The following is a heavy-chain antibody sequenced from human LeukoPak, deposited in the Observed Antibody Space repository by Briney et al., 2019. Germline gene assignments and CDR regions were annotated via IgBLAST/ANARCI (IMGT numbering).Heavy chain of an antibody. CDR1: GDSTTSGDYC. D-gene: IGHD5-24*01. V-gene: IGHV4-61*02. CDR2: VHVTGST. Sequence: TLSPTCTLSGDSTTSGDYCCSSIRQPAGEGLEWSVRVHVTGSTVSTPSLKSRVTMSVDTSRDFFSLNLTSVTAADTAVYYCARTARDGNMYYFDSWGQGSLVTVSS. CDR3: ARTARDGNMYYFDS. J-gene: IGHJ4*02.